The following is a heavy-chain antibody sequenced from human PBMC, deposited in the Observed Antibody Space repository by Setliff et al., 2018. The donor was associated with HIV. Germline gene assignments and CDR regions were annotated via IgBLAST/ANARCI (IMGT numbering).Heavy chain of an antibody. D-gene: IGHD1-26*01. V-gene: IGHV3-73*01. Sequence: GGSLRLSCVTSGLTFYGSAIHWVRQPSGKGLEWIARIRSKPNNYATSYAPSVKDRFTIFRDDSKNTAYLQMTRLKIEDTAVYYCTRRGADNGGYPDYWGQGTLVTVSS. CDR2: IRSKPNNYAT. J-gene: IGHJ4*02. CDR1: GLTFYGSA. CDR3: TRRGADNGGYPDY.